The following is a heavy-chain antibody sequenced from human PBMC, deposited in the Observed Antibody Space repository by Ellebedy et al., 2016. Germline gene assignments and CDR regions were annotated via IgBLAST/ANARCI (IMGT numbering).Heavy chain of an antibody. CDR2: ISSSGSTI. CDR3: AREAGWELLHYYYYGMDV. J-gene: IGHJ6*02. CDR1: GFTFSDYY. Sequence: GESLKISXAASGFTFSDYYMSWIRQAPGKGLEWVSYISSSGSTIYYADSVKGRFTISRDNAKNSLYLQMNSLRAEDTAVYYCAREAGWELLHYYYYGMDVWGQGTTVTVS. V-gene: IGHV3-11*01. D-gene: IGHD1-26*01.